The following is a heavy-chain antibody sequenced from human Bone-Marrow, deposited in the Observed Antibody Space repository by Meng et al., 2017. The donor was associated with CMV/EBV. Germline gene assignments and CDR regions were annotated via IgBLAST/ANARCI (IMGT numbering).Heavy chain of an antibody. CDR2: ISAYNGNT. CDR3: AAGPFGAVAGNFDY. D-gene: IGHD6-19*01. CDR1: GGTFSSYA. J-gene: IGHJ4*02. V-gene: IGHV1-18*01. Sequence: ASVKVSCNASGGTFSSYAISWVRQAPGQGLEWMGWISAYNGNTNYAQKLQGRVTMTTDTSTSTAYMELRSLRSDDTAVYYCAAGPFGAVAGNFDYWGQGTLVTVSS.